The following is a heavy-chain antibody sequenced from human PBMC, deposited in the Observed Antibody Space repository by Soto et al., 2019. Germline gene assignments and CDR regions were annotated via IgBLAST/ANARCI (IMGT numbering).Heavy chain of an antibody. Sequence: GAAVKVSCKASGGTFSSYAISWVRQAPGQGLEWMGGIIPIFGTANYAQKFQGRVTITADESTSTAYMELSSLRSEDTAVYYCARGYFDWSRVGMDVWGQGTTVTVSS. CDR1: GGTFSSYA. CDR2: IIPIFGTA. J-gene: IGHJ6*02. V-gene: IGHV1-69*13. D-gene: IGHD3-9*01. CDR3: ARGYFDWSRVGMDV.